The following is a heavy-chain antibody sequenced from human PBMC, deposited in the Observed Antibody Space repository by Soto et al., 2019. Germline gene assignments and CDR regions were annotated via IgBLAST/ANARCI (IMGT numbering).Heavy chain of an antibody. CDR1: GFTFSSYA. Sequence: QVQLVESGGGVVQPGRSLRLSCAASGFTFSSYAMHWVRQAPGKGLEWVAVISYDGSNKYYADSVKGRFTISRDNSKNTLYLQRNSVGAEDTAVYYRARPLWRDDYNWGYFDLWGRGTLVTVSS. V-gene: IGHV3-30-3*01. D-gene: IGHD4-4*01. CDR3: ARPLWRDDYNWGYFDL. CDR2: ISYDGSNK. J-gene: IGHJ2*01.